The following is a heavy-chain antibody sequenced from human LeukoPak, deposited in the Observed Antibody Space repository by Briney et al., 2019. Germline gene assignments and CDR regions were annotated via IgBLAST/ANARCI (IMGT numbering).Heavy chain of an antibody. CDR3: ARTIAQYTNNCLYYYYGMDV. CDR2: IIGNGDET. CDR1: GFTSNSYA. J-gene: IGHJ6*02. Sequence: GGSLRLSCTVSGFTSNSYAMSWDRPAPGKGLEWVSSIIGNGDETYHADSVEGPLTVSRDNSTSTLYLQMNSLRDDDTAVFYCARTIAQYTNNCLYYYYGMDVWGQGTTVTVSS. V-gene: IGHV3-23*01. D-gene: IGHD1-1*01.